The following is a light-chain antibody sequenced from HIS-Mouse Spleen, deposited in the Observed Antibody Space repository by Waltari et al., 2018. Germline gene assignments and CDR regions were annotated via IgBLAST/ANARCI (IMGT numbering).Light chain of an antibody. CDR1: NNGSKS. J-gene: IGLJ2*01. CDR3: QVWDSSSDHVV. CDR2: DDS. V-gene: IGLV3-21*03. Sequence: SYVLTQQPSVSVAPGKTARMTCGGNNNGSKSVHWYQQKPGQAPVLVVYDDSDRPSGIPERFSGSNSGNTATLTISRVEAGDEADYYCQVWDSSSDHVVFGGGTKLTVL.